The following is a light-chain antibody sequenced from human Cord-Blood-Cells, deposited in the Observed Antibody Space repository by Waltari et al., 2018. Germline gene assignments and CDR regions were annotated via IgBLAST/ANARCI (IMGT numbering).Light chain of an antibody. Sequence: EIVLTQSPGTLSLSPGERATLSCRASQSVSSSYLAWYQQKPGQAPRLLIYGASGRATCIPDRFSGSGSGTDFTLTISRLEPEDFAVYYCQQYGSSPWTFGQGTKVEIK. J-gene: IGKJ1*01. CDR1: QSVSSSY. V-gene: IGKV3-20*01. CDR2: GAS. CDR3: QQYGSSPWT.